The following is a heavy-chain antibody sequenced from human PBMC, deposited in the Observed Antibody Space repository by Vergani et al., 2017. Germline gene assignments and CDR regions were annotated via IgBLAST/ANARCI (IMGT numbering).Heavy chain of an antibody. J-gene: IGHJ4*02. V-gene: IGHV3-23*01. CDR2: LSASDRRT. Sequence: EVQLLESGGDLVQPGGSLRLSCAASGFTFIMHAMSWVRQAPGKGLEWVSTLSASDRRTHYADSVKGRFTISRDNSKNSLYLQMNGLRAGDTAVYYCARRDSSSPALDYWGQGTLVTVSS. CDR1: GFTFIMHA. D-gene: IGHD6-6*01. CDR3: ARRDSSSPALDY.